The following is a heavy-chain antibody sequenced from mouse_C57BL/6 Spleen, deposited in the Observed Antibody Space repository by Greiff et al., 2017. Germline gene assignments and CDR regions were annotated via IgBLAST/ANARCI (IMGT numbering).Heavy chain of an antibody. CDR1: GYAFSSSW. V-gene: IGHV1-82*01. J-gene: IGHJ4*01. CDR2: IYPGDGDT. Sequence: QVQLQQSGPELVKPGASVKISCKASGYAFSSSWMNWVKQRPGKGLEWIGRIYPGDGDTNYNGKFKGKATLTAYKSSSTDYMQLSSLTSEDSAVYFCARYPRYYGSNPHAMDYWGQGTSVTVSS. CDR3: ARYPRYYGSNPHAMDY. D-gene: IGHD1-1*01.